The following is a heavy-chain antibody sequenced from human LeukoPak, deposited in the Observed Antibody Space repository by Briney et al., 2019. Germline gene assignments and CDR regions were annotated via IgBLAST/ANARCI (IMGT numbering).Heavy chain of an antibody. V-gene: IGHV3-21*01. CDR3: ARVDDYGDYVYAFDI. Sequence: GGSLRLSCAASGFTFSSYAMNWVRQAPGKGLEWVSSISSSSSYIYYADSVKGRFTISRDNAKNSLYLQMNSLRAEDTAVYYCARVDDYGDYVYAFDIWGQGTMVTVSS. CDR2: ISSSSSYI. CDR1: GFTFSSYA. J-gene: IGHJ3*02. D-gene: IGHD4-17*01.